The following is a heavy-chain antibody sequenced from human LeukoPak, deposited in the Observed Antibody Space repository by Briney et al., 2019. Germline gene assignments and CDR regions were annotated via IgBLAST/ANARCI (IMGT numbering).Heavy chain of an antibody. CDR3: ARVAGSIDY. Sequence: GASVKVSCKASGYTFTTYDINWVRQATGQGLEWMGWMHPNSGYTGYAQKFQGRVTITRDTSISTAYMELSSLRSEDTAVYYCARVAGSIDYWGQGTLVTVSS. CDR1: GYTFTTYD. V-gene: IGHV1-8*03. J-gene: IGHJ4*02. D-gene: IGHD6-19*01. CDR2: MHPNSGYT.